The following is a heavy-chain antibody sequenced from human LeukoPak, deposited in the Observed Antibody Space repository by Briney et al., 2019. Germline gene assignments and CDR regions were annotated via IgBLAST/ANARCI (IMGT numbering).Heavy chain of an antibody. D-gene: IGHD3-10*01. V-gene: IGHV3-23*01. CDR1: GFTFSTYG. J-gene: IGHJ2*01. Sequence: GGSLRLSCEVSGFTFSTYGMSWVRQAPGKGLEWVSAITGSGGRTYYADSVKGRFTISRDNSRDRLYLETNSLRAEDTAVYYCARDRMGAIMYFDVWGRGTLVTVSS. CDR2: ITGSGGRT. CDR3: ARDRMGAIMYFDV.